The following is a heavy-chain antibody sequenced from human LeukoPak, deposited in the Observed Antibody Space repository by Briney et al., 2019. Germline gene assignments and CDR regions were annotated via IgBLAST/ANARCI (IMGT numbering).Heavy chain of an antibody. CDR1: GGSISSYY. J-gene: IGHJ2*01. CDR2: IYYSGST. V-gene: IGHV4-59*01. CDR3: ARDGGGDSSGSYWYFDL. Sequence: SETLSLTCTVSGGSISSYYWSWIRQPPGKGLEWIGYIYYSGSTNYNPSLKSRVTISVDTSKNQFSLKLSSVTAADTAVYYCARDGGGDSSGSYWYFDLWGRGTLVTVSS. D-gene: IGHD3-22*01.